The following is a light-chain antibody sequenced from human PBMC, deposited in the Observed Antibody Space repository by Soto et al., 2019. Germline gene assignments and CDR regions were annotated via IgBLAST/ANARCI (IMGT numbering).Light chain of an antibody. CDR2: STD. CDR1: SGSVSTSYY. V-gene: IGLV8-61*01. Sequence: QAVVTQEPSFSVSPGGTVTLTCALSSGSVSTSYYPSWYQQTPGQAPRTLIYSTDTRSSGVPDRFSGSILGNKAALTITGAQADDESDYYCVLYMGSGISIFGAGTKLIVL. CDR3: VLYMGSGISI. J-gene: IGLJ2*01.